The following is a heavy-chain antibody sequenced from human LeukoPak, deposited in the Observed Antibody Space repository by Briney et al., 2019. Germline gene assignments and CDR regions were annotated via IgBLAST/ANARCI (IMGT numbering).Heavy chain of an antibody. J-gene: IGHJ5*02. V-gene: IGHV4-30-2*01. Sequence: SETLSRTCAVSGGSISSGGYSWSWIRQPPGKGLEWIGYIYHSGSTYYNPALKSRATISVDRSKNQSSLKLSSVTAADTAVYYCARHTSSYCSGGSCGGWFDPWGQGTLVTVSS. D-gene: IGHD2-15*01. CDR1: GGSISSGGYS. CDR2: IYHSGST. CDR3: ARHTSSYCSGGSCGGWFDP.